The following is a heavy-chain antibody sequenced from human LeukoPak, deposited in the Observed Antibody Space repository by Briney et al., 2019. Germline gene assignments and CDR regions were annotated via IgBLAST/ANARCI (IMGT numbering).Heavy chain of an antibody. CDR2: IYSRGSI. J-gene: IGHJ3*01. Sequence: GGSLRLSCGASGFTAGSHYMSWVRQAPGKGLDWVSIIYSRGSIYYADSVKGRFTISRDSSNNTLFLQMTYLKAEDTALYYCARGVRGWYDGAYDLWGQGTMVAVSS. V-gene: IGHV3-66*01. D-gene: IGHD6-19*01. CDR3: ARGVRGWYDGAYDL. CDR1: GFTAGSHY.